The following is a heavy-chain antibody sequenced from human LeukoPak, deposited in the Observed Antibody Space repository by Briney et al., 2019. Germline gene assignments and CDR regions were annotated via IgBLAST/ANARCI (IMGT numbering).Heavy chain of an antibody. D-gene: IGHD1-26*01. CDR2: IHHSGST. J-gene: IGHJ4*02. CDR3: ARASGLGGSSSGAWGAIFDY. Sequence: SETLSLTCAVSGYSISSGYYWGWIRQPPGKGLEWIGSIHHSGSTYSNPSLKSRVTISVDTSKNQFSLKLSSVTAADTAVYYCARASGLGGSSSGAWGAIFDYWGQGTLVTVSA. V-gene: IGHV4-38-2*01. CDR1: GYSISSGYY.